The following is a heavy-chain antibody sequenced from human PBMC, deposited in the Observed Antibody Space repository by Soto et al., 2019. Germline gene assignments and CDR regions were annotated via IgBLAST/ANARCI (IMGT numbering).Heavy chain of an antibody. D-gene: IGHD1-26*01. CDR3: ASVSGTDY. CDR2: ISYDGSNK. Sequence: LRLSCAASGFTFSSYAMHWVRQAPGKGLEWVAVISYDGSNKYYADSVKGRFTISRDNSKNTLYLQMNSLRAEDTAVYYCASVSGTDYWGQGTLVTVSS. V-gene: IGHV3-30-3*02. J-gene: IGHJ4*02. CDR1: GFTFSSYA.